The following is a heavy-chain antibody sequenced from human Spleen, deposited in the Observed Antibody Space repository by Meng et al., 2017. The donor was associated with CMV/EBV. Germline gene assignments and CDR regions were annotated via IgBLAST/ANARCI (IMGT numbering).Heavy chain of an antibody. CDR2: IIPIFGTA. J-gene: IGHJ4*02. D-gene: IGHD2-2*01. V-gene: IGHV1-69*05. Sequence: SGGTFSSYAISWVRQAPGQGLEWMGGIIPIFGTANYAQKFQGRVTITTDESTSTAHMELSSLRSEDTAVYYCARGAYCSSTSCAIDYWGQGTLVTVSS. CDR1: GGTFSSYA. CDR3: ARGAYCSSTSCAIDY.